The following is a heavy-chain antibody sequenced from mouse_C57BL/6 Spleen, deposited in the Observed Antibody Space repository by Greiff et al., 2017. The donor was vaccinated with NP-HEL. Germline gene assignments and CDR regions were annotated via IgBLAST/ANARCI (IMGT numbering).Heavy chain of an antibody. CDR3: ARSTMVTYYAMDY. V-gene: IGHV1-7*01. Sequence: VQLQESGAELAKPGASVKLSCKASGYTFTSYWMHWVKQRPGQGLEWIGYINPSSGYTKYNQKFKDKATLTADKSSSTAYMQLSSLTYEDSAVYYCARSTMVTYYAMDYWGQGTSVTVSS. CDR2: INPSSGYT. J-gene: IGHJ4*01. CDR1: GYTFTSYW. D-gene: IGHD2-2*01.